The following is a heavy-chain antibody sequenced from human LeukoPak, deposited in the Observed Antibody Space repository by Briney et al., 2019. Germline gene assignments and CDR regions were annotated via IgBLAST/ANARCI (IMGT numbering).Heavy chain of an antibody. D-gene: IGHD5-12*01. CDR1: GGSISSGGYY. CDR2: IYYSGST. J-gene: IGHJ4*02. CDR3: ARLYSGYDFGFDY. V-gene: IGHV4-31*03. Sequence: SQTLSLTCTVSGGSISSGGYYWSWIRQHPGKGLEWIGYIYYSGSTYYNPSLKSRVTISVDTSKNQFSLKLSSVTAADTAVYYCARLYSGYDFGFDYWGQGTLVTVSS.